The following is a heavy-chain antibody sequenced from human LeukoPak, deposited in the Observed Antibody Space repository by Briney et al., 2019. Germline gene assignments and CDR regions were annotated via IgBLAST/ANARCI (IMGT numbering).Heavy chain of an antibody. J-gene: IGHJ4*02. CDR3: ARVGDPITRVLPRLTPIDF. V-gene: IGHV1-18*01. CDR1: GYTCINYA. Sequence: ASVKVSCKTSGYTCINYAITWVRQAPGGGLEWMGTISTYNGYRSHAQKFRGRVTMTTDTSTSTAYMDLESLPSDDTAVYYCARVGDPITRVLPRLTPIDFWGQGTLVTVSS. D-gene: IGHD7-27*01. CDR2: ISTYNGYR.